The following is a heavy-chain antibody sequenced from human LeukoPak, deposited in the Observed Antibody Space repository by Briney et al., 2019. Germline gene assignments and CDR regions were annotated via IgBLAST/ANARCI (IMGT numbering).Heavy chain of an antibody. CDR3: AKARGIAVAATPDY. Sequence: ASVKVSCKASGYTFTGYYMHWVRQAPGQGLEWMGWITPNSDDTDYAQKFQGRVSMTRDTSISTAYMELSRLRSDDTAVYYCAKARGIAVAATPDYWGQGTLVTVSS. CDR1: GYTFTGYY. CDR2: ITPNSDDT. V-gene: IGHV1-2*02. D-gene: IGHD6-19*01. J-gene: IGHJ4*02.